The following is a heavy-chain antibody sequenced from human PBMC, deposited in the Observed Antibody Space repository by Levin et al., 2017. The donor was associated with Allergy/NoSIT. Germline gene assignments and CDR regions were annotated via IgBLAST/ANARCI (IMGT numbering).Heavy chain of an antibody. Sequence: GESLKISCAASGFVVTRHHMSWVRQAPGKGLEWLSVTYSGGATYYRDSVKGRFTISRDNFKNTLYLQMNSLRAEDTAIYYCARDNYDTPGELDFWGQGTLVTVS. CDR1: GFVVTRHH. V-gene: IGHV3-53*01. J-gene: IGHJ4*02. CDR2: TYSGGAT. CDR3: ARDNYDTPGELDF. D-gene: IGHD3-9*01.